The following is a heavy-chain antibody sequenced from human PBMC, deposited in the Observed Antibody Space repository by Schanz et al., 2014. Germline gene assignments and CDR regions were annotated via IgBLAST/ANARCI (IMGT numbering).Heavy chain of an antibody. CDR3: AGAFDSSGYYFDY. CDR2: VNPSVRGT. V-gene: IGHV1-46*03. D-gene: IGHD3-22*01. CDR1: GYTFTSDS. Sequence: QVQLVQSGAEVKKPGASVKVSCKASGYTFTSDSMHWVRQAPGQGLEWMGIVNPSVRGTHFAREFQGRVTVTSDTSTSTVYMELSGLRSEDTAVYYCAGAFDSSGYYFDYRRQGTLDNVSS. J-gene: IGHJ4*02.